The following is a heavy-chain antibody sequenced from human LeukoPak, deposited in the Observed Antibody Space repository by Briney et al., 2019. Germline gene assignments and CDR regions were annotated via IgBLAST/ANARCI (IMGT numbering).Heavy chain of an antibody. V-gene: IGHV5-51*01. D-gene: IGHD3-10*01. CDR3: ARMHSGSGSYSFYYYGMDV. CDR1: GYSFTSYW. CDR2: IYPGDSDT. J-gene: IGHJ6*02. Sequence: RGESLKISCKGSGYSFTSYWXGWVXQMPGXGLEWMGIIYPGDSDTRYSPSFQGQVTISADKSISTAYLQWSSLKASDTAMYYCARMHSGSGSYSFYYYGMDVWGQGTTVTVSS.